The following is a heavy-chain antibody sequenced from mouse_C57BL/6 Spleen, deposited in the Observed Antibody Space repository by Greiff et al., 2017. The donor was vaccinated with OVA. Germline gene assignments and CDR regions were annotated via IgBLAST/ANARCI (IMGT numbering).Heavy chain of an antibody. CDR2: INPYNGGT. CDR1: GYTFTDYY. D-gene: IGHD2-4*01. Sequence: EVQLQQSGPVLVKPGASVKMSCKASGYTFTDYYMNWVKQSHGKSLEWIGVINPYNGGTSYNQKFKGKATLTVDKSSSTAYMELNSLTSEDSAVYYCASYDYDGGDFDYWGQGTTLTVSS. CDR3: ASYDYDGGDFDY. V-gene: IGHV1-19*01. J-gene: IGHJ2*01.